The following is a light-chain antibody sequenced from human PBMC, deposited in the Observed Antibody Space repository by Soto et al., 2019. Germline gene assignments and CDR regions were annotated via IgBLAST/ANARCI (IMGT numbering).Light chain of an antibody. V-gene: IGKV1-27*01. J-gene: IGKJ3*01. Sequence: DIKMTQSPSSLSASVGDRVTITCRASQGISNYLAWYQQNPGKVPKLLIYAASTLQSGVPSRFSGSGSRTDFTLTISSLQPEDVATYYCQKYNSARFTFGPGTKVDIK. CDR3: QKYNSARFT. CDR1: QGISNY. CDR2: AAS.